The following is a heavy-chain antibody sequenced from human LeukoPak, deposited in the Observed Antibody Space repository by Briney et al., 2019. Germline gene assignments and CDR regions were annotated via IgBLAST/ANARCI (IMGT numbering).Heavy chain of an antibody. CDR1: GFTFSSYA. V-gene: IGHV4-34*01. Sequence: GSLRLSCAASGFTFSSYAMSWVRQAPGKGLEWIGEINHDGSTNYNPSLKSRVTISVDTSKNQFSLKLNSVTAADTAVYYCARGCTGTSCYLHYWGQGTPVTVSS. D-gene: IGHD2-2*01. J-gene: IGHJ4*02. CDR2: INHDGST. CDR3: ARGCTGTSCYLHY.